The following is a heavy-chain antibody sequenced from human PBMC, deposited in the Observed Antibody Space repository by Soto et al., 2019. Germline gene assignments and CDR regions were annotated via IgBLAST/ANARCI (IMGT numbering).Heavy chain of an antibody. CDR3: ARENNVLPGGYFDY. J-gene: IGHJ4*02. CDR2: IYHSGST. CDR1: GGSFSSGGYS. V-gene: IGHV4-30-2*01. Sequence: SETLSLTSAVSGGSFSSGGYSWSWIRQPPGKGLEWIGYIYHSGSTYYNPSLKSRVTISVDRSKNQFSLKLSSVTAADTAVYYCARENNVLPGGYFDYWGQGTLVTVSS. D-gene: IGHD3-10*01.